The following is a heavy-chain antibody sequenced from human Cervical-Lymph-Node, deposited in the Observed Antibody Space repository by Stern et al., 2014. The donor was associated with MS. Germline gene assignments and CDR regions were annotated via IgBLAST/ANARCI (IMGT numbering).Heavy chain of an antibody. CDR1: GFTFSSYA. CDR2: ISGSDGSN. CDR3: AKVYGSGPFDY. D-gene: IGHD6-19*01. J-gene: IGHJ4*02. V-gene: IGHV3-23*04. Sequence: EVQLVESGGTLVQPGGSLRLSCAASGFTFSSYAMSWVRQAPGKGLEWVSVISGSDGSNVYADSVKGRFTISRDNSKNTLFLQMNSLRAEDTAVYYCAKVYGSGPFDYWGQGTLVTVSS.